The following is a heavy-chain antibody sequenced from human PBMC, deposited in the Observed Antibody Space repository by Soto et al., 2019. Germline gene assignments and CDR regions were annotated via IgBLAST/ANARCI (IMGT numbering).Heavy chain of an antibody. CDR1: GFTSSTFV. D-gene: IGHD3-10*01. V-gene: IGHV3-30*03. Sequence: QVQLVESGGGVVQPGRSLRLSCAASGFTSSTFVIHWVRQAPGKGLEWLAVISSDGNNQYYADSVKGRFTISRDNSKNTLYWQVNSLRAEDTAVYFCAPERGVLDAFDIWGQGTMVTVSS. CDR3: APERGVLDAFDI. J-gene: IGHJ3*02. CDR2: ISSDGNNQ.